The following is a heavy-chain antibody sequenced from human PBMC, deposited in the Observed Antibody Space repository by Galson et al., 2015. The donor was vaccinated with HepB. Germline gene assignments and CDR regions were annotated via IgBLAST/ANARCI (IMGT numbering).Heavy chain of an antibody. CDR1: GFTFSSYG. V-gene: IGHV3-48*01. D-gene: IGHD3-22*01. CDR2: ISSSSNTI. CDR3: ARVSEGYYDSSGYYYFDY. Sequence: SLRLSCAASGFTFSSYGMSWVRQAPGKGLEWVSYISSSSNTIYCADSVKGRFTISRDNAKNSLYLQMNSLRAEDTAVYYCARVSEGYYDSSGYYYFDYWGQGTLVTVSS. J-gene: IGHJ4*02.